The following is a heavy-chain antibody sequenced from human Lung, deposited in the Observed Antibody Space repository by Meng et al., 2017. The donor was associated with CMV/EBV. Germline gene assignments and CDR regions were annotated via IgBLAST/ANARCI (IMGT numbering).Heavy chain of an antibody. CDR3: SRWSLVHYNMDV. V-gene: IGHV4-30-4*01. CDR1: GGSISSDDHY. D-gene: IGHD3-16*01. Sequence: SETLSLTCTVTGGSISSDDHYWSWTRQTPGKGLEWIGYIYYSGSTYYIPSLKSRVIMSVDTSKNHFSLNLTSVTAADTAVYYCSRWSLVHYNMDVWGQGTAVTVSS. CDR2: IYYSGST. J-gene: IGHJ6*02.